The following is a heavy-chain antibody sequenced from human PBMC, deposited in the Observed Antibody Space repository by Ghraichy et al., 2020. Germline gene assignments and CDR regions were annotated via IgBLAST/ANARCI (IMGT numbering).Heavy chain of an antibody. D-gene: IGHD3-22*01. J-gene: IGHJ3*02. CDR1: GVTSNTYY. Sequence: SQTISLTCVVSGVTSNTYYWTWIRQPPGKGLEWIGEINYSGYITYNPSLKSRVTISLDTSKSQFSLNLTSVTAADTAVYYCAISRSQWLGAFDIWGQGTMVTVSS. V-gene: IGHV4-34*08. CDR3: AISRSQWLGAFDI. CDR2: INYSGYI.